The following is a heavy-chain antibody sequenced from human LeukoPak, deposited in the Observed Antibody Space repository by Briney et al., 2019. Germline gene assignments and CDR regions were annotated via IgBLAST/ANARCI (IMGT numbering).Heavy chain of an antibody. CDR1: GFTFSNYA. CDR3: AKGSVLRFLEWLLSQGYFDY. J-gene: IGHJ4*02. D-gene: IGHD3-3*01. V-gene: IGHV3-23*01. Sequence: GGSLRLSCAASGFTFSNYAMSWVRQAPGKGLEWVSVISGSGGSTYYADSVKGRFTISRDNSKNTLYLQMNSLRAEDTAVYYCAKGSVLRFLEWLLSQGYFDYWGQGTLVTVSS. CDR2: ISGSGGST.